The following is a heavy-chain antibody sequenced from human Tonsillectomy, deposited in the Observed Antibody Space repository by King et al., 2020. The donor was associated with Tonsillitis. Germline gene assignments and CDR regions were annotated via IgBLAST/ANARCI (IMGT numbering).Heavy chain of an antibody. V-gene: IGHV3-23*04. CDR3: AKGGCSSTSCYYDCDY. J-gene: IGHJ4*02. Sequence: VQLVESGGGLVQPGGSLRLSCAASVFTFSSYAMSWVRQAPGQGLGCGTAISCSCGSTYYADSVKGRFTISRDNSKNTLYLQMNSLRAEDTAGDYCAKGGCSSTSCYYDCDYWGQGTLVTVSS. CDR1: VFTFSSYA. D-gene: IGHD2-2*01. CDR2: ISCSCGST.